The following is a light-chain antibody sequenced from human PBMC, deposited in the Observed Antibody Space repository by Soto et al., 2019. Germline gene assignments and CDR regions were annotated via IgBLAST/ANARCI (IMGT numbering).Light chain of an antibody. V-gene: IGLV2-11*01. CDR1: SSDVGGYNY. CDR2: DVS. CDR3: CSYAGSYV. Sequence: QSALTQPRSVSGSPGQSVTISCTGTSSDVGGYNYVSWYQQHPGKAPKLMIYDVSKRPSGVPDRFSGSKSGNTASLTISGLQADDEADYSCCSYAGSYVFGTGTKVTVL. J-gene: IGLJ1*01.